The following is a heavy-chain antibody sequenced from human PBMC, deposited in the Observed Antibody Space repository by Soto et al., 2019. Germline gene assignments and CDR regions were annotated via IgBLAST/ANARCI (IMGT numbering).Heavy chain of an antibody. V-gene: IGHV4-39*01. J-gene: IGHJ6*03. D-gene: IGHD1-1*01. CDR3: AGQLDYHYYMDV. Sequence: QLQLQESGPGLVKPSETLSLTCIVSGGSISSSSYYWGWIRQPPGKGLEWIGSIYYSGSTYYNPSLKSRVTISVDTSKNQFSLKLSSVTAADTALYYCAGQLDYHYYMDVWGEGTTVTVSS. CDR2: IYYSGST. CDR1: GGSISSSSYY.